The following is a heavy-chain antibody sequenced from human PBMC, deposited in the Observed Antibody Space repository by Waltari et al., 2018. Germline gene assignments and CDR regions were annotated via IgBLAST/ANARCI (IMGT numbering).Heavy chain of an antibody. CDR2: IYYSGST. V-gene: IGHV4-39*01. Sequence: QLQLQESGPGLVKPSETLSLTCTVSGDSISSSSYYWGWIRQPPGKGPEWIGSIYYSGSTSYNPALKRRVTIAVDTSKNQFSLKRSSVTAADTAVYYCARLYSSDNWGQGTLVTVSS. CDR1: GDSISSSSYY. J-gene: IGHJ4*02. CDR3: ARLYSSDN. D-gene: IGHD6-13*01.